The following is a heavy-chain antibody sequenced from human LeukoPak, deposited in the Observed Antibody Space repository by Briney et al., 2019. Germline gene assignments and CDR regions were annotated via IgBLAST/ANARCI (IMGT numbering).Heavy chain of an antibody. CDR2: ISGSGGST. Sequence: PGVSLRLSCAASGFTFSSYSMTWVRQAPGKGLEWVSSISGSGGSTYYADSVKGRFTISRDSSKNTLHLQMNSLRAEDTAVYYCAKRSSTYGFDIWGQGTMVTVSS. V-gene: IGHV3-23*01. J-gene: IGHJ3*02. D-gene: IGHD6-13*01. CDR1: GFTFSSYS. CDR3: AKRSSTYGFDI.